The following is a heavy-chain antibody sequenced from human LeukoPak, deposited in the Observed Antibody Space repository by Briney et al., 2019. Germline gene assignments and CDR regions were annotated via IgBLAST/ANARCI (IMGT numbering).Heavy chain of an antibody. J-gene: IGHJ4*02. D-gene: IGHD3-10*02. CDR3: ASKTETVRGVIWYYFDY. V-gene: IGHV3-53*01. Sequence: GGSLRLSCAASGFTVSSNYMSWVRQAPGKGLEWVSVIYSGGNTYYADSVKGRFTISRDNSKNSLYLQMNSLRAEDTAVYYCASKTETVRGVIWYYFDYWGQGTLVTVSS. CDR1: GFTVSSNY. CDR2: IYSGGNT.